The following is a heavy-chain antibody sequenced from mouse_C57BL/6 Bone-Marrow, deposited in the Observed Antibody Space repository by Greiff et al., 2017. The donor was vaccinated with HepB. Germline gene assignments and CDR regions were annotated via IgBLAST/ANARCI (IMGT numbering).Heavy chain of an antibody. CDR3: TSYGGYY. CDR1: GFNINDYY. V-gene: IGHV14-4*01. CDR2: IDPENGDT. Sequence: VQLQQSGAELVRPGASVKLSCTASGFNINDYYMHWVKQRPEQGLEWIGWIDPENGDTEYASKFQGKATITADTSSNTAYLQLSSLTSEDTAVYYCTSYGGYYWGQGTTLTVSA. D-gene: IGHD1-1*02. J-gene: IGHJ2*01.